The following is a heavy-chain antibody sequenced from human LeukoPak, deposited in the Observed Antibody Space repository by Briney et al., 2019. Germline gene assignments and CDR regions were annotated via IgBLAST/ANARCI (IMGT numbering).Heavy chain of an antibody. V-gene: IGHV3-53*01. J-gene: IGHJ4*02. CDR2: IYSGGST. CDR1: GFPFSSYW. Sequence: GGSLRLSCVASGFPFSSYWMTWVRQAPGKGLEWVSVIYSGGSTYYADSVKGRFTISRDNSKNTLYLQMNSLRAEDTAVYYCAREPRPFYYEADYWGQGTLVTVSS. CDR3: AREPRPFYYEADY. D-gene: IGHD3-22*01.